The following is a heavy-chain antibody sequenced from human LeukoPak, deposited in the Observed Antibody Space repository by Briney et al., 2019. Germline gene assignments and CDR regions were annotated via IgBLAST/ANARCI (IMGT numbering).Heavy chain of an antibody. CDR2: ISAYNGNT. CDR3: ATVDILTGYFGYYFDY. Sequence: ASVTVSCKASGYTFTSYGISWVRQAPGQGLERMGWISAYNGNTNYAQKLQGRVTMTTDTSTSTAYMELRSLRSDDTAVYYCATVDILTGYFGYYFDYWGQGTLVTVSS. V-gene: IGHV1-18*01. CDR1: GYTFTSYG. D-gene: IGHD3-9*01. J-gene: IGHJ4*02.